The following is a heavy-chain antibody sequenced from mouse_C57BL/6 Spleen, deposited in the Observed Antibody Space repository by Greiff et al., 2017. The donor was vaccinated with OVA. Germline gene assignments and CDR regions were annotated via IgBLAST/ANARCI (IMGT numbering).Heavy chain of an antibody. J-gene: IGHJ3*01. D-gene: IGHD2-2*01. V-gene: IGHV1-15*01. CDR2: IDPETGGT. CDR1: GYTFTDYE. Sequence: VQLQQSGAELVRPGASVTLSCKASGYTFTDYEMHWVKQTPVHGLEWIGAIDPETGGTAYNQKFKGKAILTADKSSSTAYMELRSLTSEDSAVYYCTRNGYDGFAYWGQGTLVTVSA. CDR3: TRNGYDGFAY.